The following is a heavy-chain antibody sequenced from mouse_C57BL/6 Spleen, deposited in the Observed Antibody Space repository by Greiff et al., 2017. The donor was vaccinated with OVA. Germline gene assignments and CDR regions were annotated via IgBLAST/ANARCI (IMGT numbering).Heavy chain of an antibody. CDR1: GYAFTNYL. CDR2: INPGSGGT. CDR3: ARSHLYYDYDTWFAY. V-gene: IGHV1-54*01. Sequence: QVQLQQSGAELVRPGTSVKVSCTASGYAFTNYLIAWVQQRPGQGLEWIGVINPGSGGTNYNEKFKGKATLTADKSSSTAYMQLSSLTSEDSAVYFCARSHLYYDYDTWFAYWGQGTLVTVSA. D-gene: IGHD2-4*01. J-gene: IGHJ3*01.